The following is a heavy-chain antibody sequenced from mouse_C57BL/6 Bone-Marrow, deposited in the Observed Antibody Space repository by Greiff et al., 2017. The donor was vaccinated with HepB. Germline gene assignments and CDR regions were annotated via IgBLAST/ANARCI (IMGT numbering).Heavy chain of an antibody. V-gene: IGHV1-69*01. Sequence: VKLQQPGAELVMPGASVKLSCKASGYTFTSYWMHWVKQRPGQGLEWIGEIDPSDSYTNYNQKFKGKSTLTVDKSSSTAYMQLSSLTSEDSAVYYCARGWGYAMDYWGQGTSVTVSS. J-gene: IGHJ4*01. CDR3: ARGWGYAMDY. CDR1: GYTFTSYW. CDR2: IDPSDSYT. D-gene: IGHD3-3*01.